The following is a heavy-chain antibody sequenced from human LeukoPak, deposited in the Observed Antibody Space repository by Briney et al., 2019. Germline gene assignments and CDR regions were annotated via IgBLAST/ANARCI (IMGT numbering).Heavy chain of an antibody. J-gene: IGHJ4*02. Sequence: GSLRLSCAASGFTFSSYAMGWVRRAPGKGLEWVSGISSSGSGTYYADSVKGRFTISRDNSKNTLFLQMNSLRAEDTAVYSCAKALYTFGMEAYYFDSWGRGTLVIVSS. CDR1: GFTFSSYA. CDR2: ISSSGSGT. D-gene: IGHD5-18*01. V-gene: IGHV3-23*01. CDR3: AKALYTFGMEAYYFDS.